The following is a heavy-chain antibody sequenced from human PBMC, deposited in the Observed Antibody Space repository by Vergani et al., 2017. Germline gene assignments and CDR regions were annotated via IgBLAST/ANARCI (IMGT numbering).Heavy chain of an antibody. CDR1: GFDFSSYI. Sequence: QLVESGGGWVQPGGSLRLSCVVSGFDFSSYIMNWVRQAPGKGLEWVSFVSTGTKSQAYAESVKGRFTISRDTSKKTLSLQMRSLRADDTAVYYCAKDGRENSDYGYFEYRRQGSLVTV. J-gene: IGHJ4*02. D-gene: IGHD4-17*01. CDR2: VSTGTKSQ. CDR3: AKDGRENSDYGYFEY. V-gene: IGHV3-48*01.